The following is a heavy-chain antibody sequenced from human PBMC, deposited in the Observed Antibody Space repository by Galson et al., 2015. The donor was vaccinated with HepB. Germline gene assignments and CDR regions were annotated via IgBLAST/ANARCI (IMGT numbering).Heavy chain of an antibody. Sequence: SVKVSCKASGYTFTGYYVHWVRQAPGQGLEWMGRINPDSGGTNYAQKFQGRVTMTRDTSISTAYMELNRLKSDDTAVYFCARQSSSPNWGQGTLVTVSS. CDR3: ARQSSSPN. J-gene: IGHJ4*02. V-gene: IGHV1-2*06. CDR2: INPDSGGT. CDR1: GYTFTGYY. D-gene: IGHD6-6*01.